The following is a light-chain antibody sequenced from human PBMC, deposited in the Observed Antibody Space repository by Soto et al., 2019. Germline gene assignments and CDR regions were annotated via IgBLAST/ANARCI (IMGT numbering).Light chain of an antibody. CDR3: HQFGSSPPAFT. J-gene: IGKJ2*01. Sequence: ESMLTQSPGTLSLSPGGRATLSCRASQSVSTRYLAWYQQKPGQAPRLLIYGASIRATGIPDRFSGSGSGTDFTLTISRLEPEDFAVYYCHQFGSSPPAFTFGQGTKLEI. CDR2: GAS. CDR1: QSVSTRY. V-gene: IGKV3-20*01.